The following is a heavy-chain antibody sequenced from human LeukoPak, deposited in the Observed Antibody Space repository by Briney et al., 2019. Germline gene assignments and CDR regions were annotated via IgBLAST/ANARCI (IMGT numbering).Heavy chain of an antibody. Sequence: GGSLRLSCEPSRFTFSSSWMSWVRQAPGKGLEWVANIKQDGSDKYYVDSVKGRFTISRDNAKNSLYLEMNSLRAEATAVYYCAREAGPAYCSTTSCINWFAPWCQGTLVTVSS. CDR3: AREAGPAYCSTTSCINWFAP. J-gene: IGHJ5*02. V-gene: IGHV3-7*05. CDR1: RFTFSSSW. CDR2: IKQDGSDK. D-gene: IGHD2-2*01.